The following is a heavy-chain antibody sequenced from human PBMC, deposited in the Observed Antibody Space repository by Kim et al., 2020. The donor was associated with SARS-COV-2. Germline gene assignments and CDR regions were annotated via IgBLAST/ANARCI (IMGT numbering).Heavy chain of an antibody. CDR3: AGRPPAGSFAS. CDR2: T. D-gene: IGHD2-2*01. Sequence: TYYSNSMKGRFTVSRDSSKNTIYLQMGSLISEDMADCYCAGRPPAGSFASWGQGTLVTVS. J-gene: IGHJ4*02. V-gene: IGHV3-64*01.